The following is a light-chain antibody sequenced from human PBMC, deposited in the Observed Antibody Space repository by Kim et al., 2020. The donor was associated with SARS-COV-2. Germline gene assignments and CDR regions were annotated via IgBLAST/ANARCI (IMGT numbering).Light chain of an antibody. Sequence: SASVGDTVTITCRASQNINSWLAWYQQKPGKAPKFLIYDATDLRSGVPSRFRGRGSGTQFTLTISGLQPDDFATYYCQQYSSYSYSFGQGTKLEI. CDR3: QQYSSYSYS. J-gene: IGKJ2*01. CDR1: QNINSW. CDR2: DAT. V-gene: IGKV1-5*01.